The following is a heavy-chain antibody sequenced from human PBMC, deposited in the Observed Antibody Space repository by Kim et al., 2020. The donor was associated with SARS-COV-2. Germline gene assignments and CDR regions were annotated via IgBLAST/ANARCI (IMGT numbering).Heavy chain of an antibody. Sequence: GGSLRLSCAASGFTFISYAMHWVRQAPGKGLEWVAVISYDGSNKYYADSVKGRFTISRDNSKNTLYLQMNSLRAEDTAVYYCARGGNCSSTSCDAWGQGT. V-gene: IGHV3-30*04. CDR3: ARGGNCSSTSCDA. CDR2: ISYDGSNK. CDR1: GFTFISYA. J-gene: IGHJ5*02. D-gene: IGHD2-2*01.